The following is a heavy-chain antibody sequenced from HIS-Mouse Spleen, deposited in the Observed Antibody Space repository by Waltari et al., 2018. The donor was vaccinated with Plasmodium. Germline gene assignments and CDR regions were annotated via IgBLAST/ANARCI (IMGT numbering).Heavy chain of an antibody. D-gene: IGHD6-13*01. J-gene: IGHJ2*01. CDR1: GFTFSSSW. CDR3: ASSWYWYFDL. CDR2: KKQDGSEK. Sequence: EVQLVESGGGLVQPGGSLRLSCAASGFTFSSSWMSWVRQAPGKGREWVANKKQDGSEKYYVDSVKGRFTISRDNAKNSLYLQMNSLRAEDTAGYYCASSWYWYFDLWGRGTLVTVSS. V-gene: IGHV3-7*01.